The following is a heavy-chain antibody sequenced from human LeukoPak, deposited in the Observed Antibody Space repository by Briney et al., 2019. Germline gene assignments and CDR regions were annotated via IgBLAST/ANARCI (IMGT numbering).Heavy chain of an antibody. CDR3: ARVGRYWGSNYFDY. CDR2: INPNSGGT. V-gene: IGHV1-2*02. J-gene: IGHJ4*02. CDR1: GYTFTGYY. Sequence: ASVKISCAAHGYTFTGYYMHWVRQAPVQGGERVEWINPNSGGTHYTQKFQGRVTLSRGTALRTAYTGLSRLGCDSTAVCYCARVGRYWGSNYFDYWGQGTLVTVSS. D-gene: IGHD2-2*01.